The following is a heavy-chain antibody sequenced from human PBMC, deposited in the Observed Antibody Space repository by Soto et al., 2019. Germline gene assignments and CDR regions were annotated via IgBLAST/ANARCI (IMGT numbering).Heavy chain of an antibody. V-gene: IGHV4-4*07. CDR3: AREDCSSTSCATYYYDSSGPDAFDI. CDR1: GGSISSYD. D-gene: IGHD3-22*01. J-gene: IGHJ3*02. Sequence: PSETLSITCTVSGGSISSYDWSWIRKPAGKGLEWIGRIYTSGSTNYNPSLKSRVTMSVGTSKNQFSLKLSSVTAADTAVYYCAREDCSSTSCATYYYDSSGPDAFDIWGQGTMVTVSS. CDR2: IYTSGST.